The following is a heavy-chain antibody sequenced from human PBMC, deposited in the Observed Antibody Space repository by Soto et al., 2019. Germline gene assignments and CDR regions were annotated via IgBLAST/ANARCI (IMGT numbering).Heavy chain of an antibody. CDR2: IIPIFGTA. Sequence: SVKVSCKASGGTFSSYAISWVRQAPGQGLEWMGGIIPIFGTANYAQKFQGRVTITADESTSTAYMELSSLRSEDTAVYYCAKALYSGSYRPLAFDIWGQGTMVTVSS. J-gene: IGHJ3*02. CDR1: GGTFSSYA. CDR3: AKALYSGSYRPLAFDI. V-gene: IGHV1-69*13. D-gene: IGHD1-26*01.